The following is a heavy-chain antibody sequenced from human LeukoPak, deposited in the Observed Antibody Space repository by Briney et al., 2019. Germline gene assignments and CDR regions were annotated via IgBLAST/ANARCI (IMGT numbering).Heavy chain of an antibody. CDR3: ARRPTGDPKFDY. CDR1: GGSISNYF. Sequence: SETLSLTCSVSGGSISNYFWTWIRQPPGKGLEWIGCIYSSGSTYYNPSLKSRVTISVDTSKNRSSLKLSTVTAADTAVYYCARRPTGDPKFDYWGQGTLVTVSS. D-gene: IGHD7-27*01. CDR2: IYSSGST. J-gene: IGHJ4*02. V-gene: IGHV4-59*08.